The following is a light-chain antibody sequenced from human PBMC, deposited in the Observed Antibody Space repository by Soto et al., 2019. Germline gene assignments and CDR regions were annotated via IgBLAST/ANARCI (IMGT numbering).Light chain of an antibody. CDR3: QHYGTFNT. CDR2: GAS. V-gene: IGKV3-20*01. J-gene: IGKJ4*01. Sequence: PGERATRPSRSSQSVSSSYLAWYQQKPGQAPRLLIYGASTRASGIPDRISGSGSGTDFTLTISRLEPEDLAVYYCQHYGTFNTSAGGTKVDI. CDR1: QSVSSSY.